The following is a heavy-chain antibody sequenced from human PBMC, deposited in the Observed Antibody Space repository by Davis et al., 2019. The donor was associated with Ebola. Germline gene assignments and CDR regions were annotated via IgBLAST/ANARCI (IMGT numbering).Heavy chain of an antibody. CDR3: AKVMTTVINYWYFDL. CDR2: ISGSGGST. V-gene: IGHV3-23*01. CDR1: GFTFSSYA. Sequence: GESLKISCAASGFTFSSYAMSWVRQAPGKGLEWVSAISGSGGSTYYADSVKGRFTISRDNSKNTLYLQMNSLRAEDTAVYYCAKVMTTVINYWYFDLWGRGTLVTVSS. J-gene: IGHJ2*01. D-gene: IGHD4-23*01.